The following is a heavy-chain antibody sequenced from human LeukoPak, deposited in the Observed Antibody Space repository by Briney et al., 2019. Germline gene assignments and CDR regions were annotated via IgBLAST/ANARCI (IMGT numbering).Heavy chain of an antibody. CDR2: ISWNSGNI. J-gene: IGHJ3*02. Sequence: GGSLRLSCTASGFTFDDYAMHWVRQAPGKGLEWVSGISWNSGNIGYADSVKGRFTISRDNAKNSLYLQMNSLRAEDTALYYCAKDMVLGWSRDWGAFDIWGQGTMDTVSS. V-gene: IGHV3-9*01. CDR3: AKDMVLGWSRDWGAFDI. D-gene: IGHD3-10*01. CDR1: GFTFDDYA.